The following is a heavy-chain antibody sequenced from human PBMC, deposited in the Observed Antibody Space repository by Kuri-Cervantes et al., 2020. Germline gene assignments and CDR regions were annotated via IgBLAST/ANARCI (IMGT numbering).Heavy chain of an antibody. J-gene: IGHJ4*02. CDR3: ARGKYYYDSSGYYGVFDY. V-gene: IGHV1-2*02. Sequence: ASVKVSCKASGHTFTNYYIHWVRQAPGQGLEWMGWISPNSGGTNFAQRFQGRVIMTRDTSFNTAYMELRRLTSDDTAVYYCARGKYYYDSSGYYGVFDYWGQGTLVTVSS. CDR1: GHTFTNYY. D-gene: IGHD3-22*01. CDR2: ISPNSGGT.